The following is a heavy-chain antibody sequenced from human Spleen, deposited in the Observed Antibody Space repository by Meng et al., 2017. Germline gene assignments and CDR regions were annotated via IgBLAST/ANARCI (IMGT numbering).Heavy chain of an antibody. CDR3: ARDEDISAAGKLFGDY. J-gene: IGHJ4*02. D-gene: IGHD6-25*01. CDR1: GYTFTDFY. V-gene: IGHV1-2*06. Sequence: ASVKVSCKSSGYTFTDFYVHWVRQAPGQGLEWMGRINPYTGAMTYAQRFQGRVTMTRDTSISTAYMELSSLTSDDTAMYYCARDEDISAAGKLFGDYWGQGTLVTVSS. CDR2: INPYTGAM.